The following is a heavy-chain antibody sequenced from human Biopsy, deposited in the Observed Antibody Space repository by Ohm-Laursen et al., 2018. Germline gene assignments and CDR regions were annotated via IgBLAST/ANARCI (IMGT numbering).Heavy chain of an antibody. D-gene: IGHD6-19*01. V-gene: IGHV4-61*01. CDR2: IYDRGST. CDR1: VDLVRSGSFY. CDR3: ARGMRSSGWPYFDS. J-gene: IGHJ4*02. Sequence: SDTLSLTCPVSVDLVRSGSFYWTWIPPPPGQGLEYIWYIYDRGSTANYNPSLESRVTMSVDMPKNQFSLKLSPVTAPDTAIYYCARGMRSSGWPYFDSWGQGTLVTVSS.